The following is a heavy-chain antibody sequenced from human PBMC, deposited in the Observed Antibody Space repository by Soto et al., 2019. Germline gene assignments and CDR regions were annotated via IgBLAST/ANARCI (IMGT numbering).Heavy chain of an antibody. Sequence: QVQLVQSGAEVKKPGASVKVSCKASGYTFMTYGLSWVRQAPGQGLEWMGWISANNGSTNYAQQLQGRVTMTTDTSTITAYMDLMSLRSDDTAVYYCATSIGAAGSYYYYGMEVWGQGTTFTVSS. CDR3: ATSIGAAGSYYYYGMEV. J-gene: IGHJ6*02. V-gene: IGHV1-18*04. D-gene: IGHD6-13*01. CDR1: GYTFMTYG. CDR2: ISANNGST.